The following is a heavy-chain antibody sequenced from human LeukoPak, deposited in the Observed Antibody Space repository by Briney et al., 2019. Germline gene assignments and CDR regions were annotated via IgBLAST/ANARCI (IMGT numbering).Heavy chain of an antibody. CDR3: ARVSGAVAGTGDDY. CDR1: GGSISSSSYY. V-gene: IGHV4-39*07. J-gene: IGHJ4*02. CDR2: INHSGST. D-gene: IGHD6-19*01. Sequence: PSETLSLTCTVSGGSISSSSYYWGWIRQPPGKGLEWIGEINHSGSTNYNPSLKSRVTISVDTSKNQFSLKLSSVTAADTAVYYCARVSGAVAGTGDDYWGQGTLVTVSS.